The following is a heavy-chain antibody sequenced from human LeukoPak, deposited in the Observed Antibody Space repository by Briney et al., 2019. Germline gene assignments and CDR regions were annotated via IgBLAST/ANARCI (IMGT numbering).Heavy chain of an antibody. CDR2: ISGSGGST. CDR3: AAHITYSSSWYWEPFDY. D-gene: IGHD6-13*01. V-gene: IGHV3-23*01. J-gene: IGHJ4*02. CDR1: GFTFSSYA. Sequence: PGGSLRLSCAASGFTFSSYAMSWVRQAPGKGLEWVSAISGSGGSTYYADSVKGRFTISRDNSKNTLYLQMNSLRAEDTAVYYCAAHITYSSSWYWEPFDYWGQGTLVTVSS.